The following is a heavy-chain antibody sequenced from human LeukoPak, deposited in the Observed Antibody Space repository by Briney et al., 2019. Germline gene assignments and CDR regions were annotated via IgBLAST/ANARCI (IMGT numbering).Heavy chain of an antibody. Sequence: SETLSLTCAVYGGSFSGYYWSWIRQHPGKGLEWIGYIYYSGSTYYNPSLKSRVTISVDTSKNQFSLKLSSVTAADTAVYYCASVLRQLAYFDYWGQGTLVTVSS. V-gene: IGHV4-31*11. J-gene: IGHJ4*02. CDR2: IYYSGST. CDR3: ASVLRQLAYFDY. D-gene: IGHD6-13*01. CDR1: GGSFSGYY.